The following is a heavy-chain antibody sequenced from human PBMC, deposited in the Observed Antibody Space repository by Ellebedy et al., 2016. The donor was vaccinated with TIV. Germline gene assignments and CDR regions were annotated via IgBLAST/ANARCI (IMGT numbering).Heavy chain of an antibody. Sequence: GGSLRLSCKGFGYSFTNYWIAWVRQMPGKGLEWMGIIYPGDSDTRYSPSFQGQVTISADKSINTAYLQWSSLKASDTAIYYCARCGYSGYGNDYWGQGTLVTVSS. V-gene: IGHV5-51*01. CDR3: ARCGYSGYGNDY. CDR1: GYSFTNYW. D-gene: IGHD5-12*01. J-gene: IGHJ4*02. CDR2: IYPGDSDT.